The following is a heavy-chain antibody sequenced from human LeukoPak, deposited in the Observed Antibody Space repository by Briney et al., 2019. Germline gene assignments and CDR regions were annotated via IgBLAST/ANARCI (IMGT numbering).Heavy chain of an antibody. CDR2: INHSGST. V-gene: IGHV4-34*01. Sequence: SETLSLTCAVYGGSFSGYYWSWIRQPPGKGLEWIGEINHSGSTNYNPSLKSRVTMSVDTAKNQLTLNLRSVTAVDTAVYYCARARAPYYYYYYYMDVWGKGTTVTISS. J-gene: IGHJ6*03. CDR3: ARARAPYYYYYYYMDV. CDR1: GGSFSGYY.